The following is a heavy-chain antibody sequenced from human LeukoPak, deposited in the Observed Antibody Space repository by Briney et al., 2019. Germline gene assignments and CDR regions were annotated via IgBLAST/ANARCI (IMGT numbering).Heavy chain of an antibody. J-gene: IGHJ6*03. V-gene: IGHV1-2*02. Sequence: ASVKVSCKASGYTFTGYYMHWVRQAPGQGLEWMGWINPNSGGTNHAQKFQGRVTMTRDTSISTAYMELSSLRSEDTAVYYCATTLPGYGDYVYHYYYYMDVWGKGTTVTISS. CDR1: GYTFTGYY. CDR3: ATTLPGYGDYVYHYYYYMDV. D-gene: IGHD4-17*01. CDR2: INPNSGGT.